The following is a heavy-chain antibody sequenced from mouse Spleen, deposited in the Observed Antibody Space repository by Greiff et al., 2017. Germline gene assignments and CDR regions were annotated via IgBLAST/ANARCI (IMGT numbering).Heavy chain of an antibody. V-gene: IGHV3-8*01. J-gene: IGHJ1*01. CDR2: ISYSGST. Sequence: EVKLQASGPGLAKPSQTLSLTCSVTGYSITSDYWNWIRKFPGNKLEYMGYISYSGSTYYNPSLKSRISITRDTSKNQFFLQLHSVTTEDTATYYCARWITTVGWYFDVWGAGTTVTVSS. D-gene: IGHD1-1*01. CDR1: GYSITSDY. CDR3: ARWITTVGWYFDV.